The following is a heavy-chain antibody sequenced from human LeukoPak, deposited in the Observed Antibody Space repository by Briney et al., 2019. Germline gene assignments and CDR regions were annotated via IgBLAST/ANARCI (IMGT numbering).Heavy chain of an antibody. D-gene: IGHD3-10*01. Sequence: PGRSLRLSCAAAGFIFGDYAMHWVRQAPGKGLEWVSGISWNSDTIGYADSVKGRFTISRDTAKNSLYLQMNSLRPEDTALYYCAKVGGLGSFSRSPYFAYWGQGTLVTVSS. V-gene: IGHV3-9*01. J-gene: IGHJ4*02. CDR3: AKVGGLGSFSRSPYFAY. CDR2: ISWNSDTI. CDR1: GFIFGDYA.